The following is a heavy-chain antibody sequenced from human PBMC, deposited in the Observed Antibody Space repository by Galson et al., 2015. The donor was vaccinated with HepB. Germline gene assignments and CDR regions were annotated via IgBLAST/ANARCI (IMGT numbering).Heavy chain of an antibody. D-gene: IGHD6-13*01. V-gene: IGHV1-46*01. J-gene: IGHJ4*02. CDR3: ASHRSPHSSSWYYFDY. CDR1: GYTFTSYY. Sequence: SVKVSCKASGYTFTSYYMHWVRQAPGQGLEWMGIINPSGGSTSYAQKFQGRVTMTRDTSTSTVYMELSSLRSEDTAVYYCASHRSPHSSSWYYFDYWGQGTLVTVSS. CDR2: INPSGGST.